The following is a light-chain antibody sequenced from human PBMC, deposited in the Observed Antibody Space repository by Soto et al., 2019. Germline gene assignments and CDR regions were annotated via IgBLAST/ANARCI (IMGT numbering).Light chain of an antibody. J-gene: IGKJ3*01. V-gene: IGKV1-39*01. CDR1: QSINSY. CDR3: QQSYNTPYT. CDR2: DAS. Sequence: DIQMTQSPSSLSSSEGDRVTITCRASQSINSYLYWYQQKSGKAPTLLIYDASALQSGVPSRFSGSRSATEFTLPITSLQPDDFATYYCQQSYNTPYTFGHGTKVDVK.